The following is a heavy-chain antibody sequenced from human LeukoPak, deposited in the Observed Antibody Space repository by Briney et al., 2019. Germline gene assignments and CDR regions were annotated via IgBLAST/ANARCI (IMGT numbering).Heavy chain of an antibody. D-gene: IGHD3-22*01. V-gene: IGHV5-51*01. CDR3: ARQDDSSGFYPDY. CDR1: GYSFTSYW. Sequence: GESLQISCQGFGYSFTSYWIGWVRPMPGKGLEWMGIIYPGDSDTRYSPSFQGQVTFSADKSISTAYLQWSSLKASDTAMYYCARQDDSSGFYPDYWGQGTLVTVSS. J-gene: IGHJ4*02. CDR2: IYPGDSDT.